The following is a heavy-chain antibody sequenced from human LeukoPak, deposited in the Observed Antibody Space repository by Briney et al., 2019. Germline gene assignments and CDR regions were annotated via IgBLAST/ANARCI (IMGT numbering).Heavy chain of an antibody. V-gene: IGHV3-9*01. CDR1: GFTFGDYA. Sequence: GGSLRLSCAASGFTFGDYAMRWVRQAPGKGLEWVSGISGNSGSIYYADSVKGRFTISRDNSNNSLYLQMNRLRAEDTHVYYCPKDMGYFDSSSYSALVDYCGQGHLALVSS. J-gene: IGHJ4*02. CDR2: ISGNSGSI. CDR3: PKDMGYFDSSSYSALVDY. D-gene: IGHD3-22*01.